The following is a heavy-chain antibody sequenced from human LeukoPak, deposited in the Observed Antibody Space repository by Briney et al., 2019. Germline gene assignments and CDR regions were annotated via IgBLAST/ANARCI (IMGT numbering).Heavy chain of an antibody. D-gene: IGHD3-10*01. CDR3: VVREY. CDR1: GFTFSSYG. J-gene: IGHJ4*02. Sequence: QPGGSLRLSCAASGFTFSSYGMNWVRQPLGKGPEWVSYISDSDTVTHYADSVKGRFTISRDNAKNSLYLQMNSLRADDTAMYYCVVREYWGQGALVTVSS. CDR2: ISDSDTVT. V-gene: IGHV3-48*04.